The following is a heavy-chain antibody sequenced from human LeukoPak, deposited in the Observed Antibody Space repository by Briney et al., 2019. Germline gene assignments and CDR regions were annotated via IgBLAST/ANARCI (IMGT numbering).Heavy chain of an antibody. V-gene: IGHV3-30-3*01. D-gene: IGHD3-3*01. J-gene: IGHJ4*02. CDR3: ARKGGYYTDPFDY. CDR2: ISYDGSNK. CDR1: GFTFSSYA. Sequence: GRSLRLSCAASGFTFSSYAMHWVRQAPGKGLEWVAVISYDGSNKYYADSVKGRFTISRDNSKNTLYLQMNSLRAEDTAVYYCARKGGYYTDPFDYWGQGTLVTVSS.